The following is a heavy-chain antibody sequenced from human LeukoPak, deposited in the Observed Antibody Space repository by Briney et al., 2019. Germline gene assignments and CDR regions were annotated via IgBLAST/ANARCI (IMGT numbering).Heavy chain of an antibody. Sequence: GGSLRLPCTVSGFTFSSYWMSWVRQAPGKGLEWVANIKQDGSEKFYVDSVKGRFTISRDNAKNSLYLQMNSLRAEDTAVYYCVRSGGSYLVLRYFDWLFDFFDYWGQGTLVTVSS. CDR3: VRSGGSYLVLRYFDWLFDFFDY. CDR1: GFTFSSYW. V-gene: IGHV3-7*01. J-gene: IGHJ4*02. CDR2: IKQDGSEK. D-gene: IGHD3-9*01.